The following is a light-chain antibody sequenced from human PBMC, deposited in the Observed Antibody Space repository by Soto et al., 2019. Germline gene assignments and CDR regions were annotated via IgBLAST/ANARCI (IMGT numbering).Light chain of an antibody. CDR3: LLLHGRARV. J-gene: IGLJ7*01. CDR2: DTS. CDR1: TGAVTGGHY. V-gene: IGLV7-46*01. Sequence: QAVVTQEPSLTVSPGGTVTLTCGSNTGAVTGGHYPYWFQRKPGQAPRTLIYDTSNKHSWTPARFSGSLLGGKAALTLSGAQPEDEAEYYCLLLHGRARVFGGGTQLTVL.